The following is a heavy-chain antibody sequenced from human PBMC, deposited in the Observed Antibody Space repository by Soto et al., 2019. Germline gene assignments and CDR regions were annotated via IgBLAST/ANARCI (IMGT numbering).Heavy chain of an antibody. D-gene: IGHD3-16*01. CDR1: DFSLSPYW. V-gene: IGHV3-74*03. CDR3: ARDLGGPDH. Sequence: VGSLRLSCAASDFSLSPYWMHWVRQVPGRGLEWVARLSSDGFGAAYADSVKGRFFISRDIARNTLSLQMNSLRADDTAVYYCARDLGGPDHWGRGTSVTVSS. J-gene: IGHJ5*02. CDR2: LSSDGFGA.